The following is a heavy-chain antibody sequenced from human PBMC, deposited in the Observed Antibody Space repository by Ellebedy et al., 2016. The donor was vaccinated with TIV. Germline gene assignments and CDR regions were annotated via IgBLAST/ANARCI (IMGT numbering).Heavy chain of an antibody. J-gene: IGHJ4*02. CDR1: GYTFTSYF. Sequence: AASVKVSCKASGYTFTSYFMHWVRQAPGQGLDWMGIINPSVGSTTYAQQLQGRVTMTRDTSTSTVYMELSSLRSEDTAVYYCARARSSGWLHTPDYWGQGTLVTVSS. CDR2: INPSVGST. D-gene: IGHD6-19*01. CDR3: ARARSSGWLHTPDY. V-gene: IGHV1-46*04.